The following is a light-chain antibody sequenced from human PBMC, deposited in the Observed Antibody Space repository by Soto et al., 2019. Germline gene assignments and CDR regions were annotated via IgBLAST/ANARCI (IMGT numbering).Light chain of an antibody. CDR1: QSVSIY. V-gene: IGKV3-11*01. J-gene: IGKJ4*01. Sequence: EIVLTQSPATLSLSPGERATLSCRASQSVSIYLAWYQQKPGQAPRLLIYDASNRATGIPARFSGSGSGTDFSLTISSLEPEDCAFYYCQQRSSWPLTFGGGTKVEIK. CDR3: QQRSSWPLT. CDR2: DAS.